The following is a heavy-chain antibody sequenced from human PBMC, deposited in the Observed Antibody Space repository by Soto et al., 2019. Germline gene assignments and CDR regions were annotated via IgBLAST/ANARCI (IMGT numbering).Heavy chain of an antibody. CDR1: GGSISSYY. Sequence: QVQLQESGPGLVKASETLSLTCTVSGGSISSYYWSWIRQPPGKGLEWIAYIYYSGSTNYNPSLKNRVTISVDRSKNQFSLKVSSVTAADTAVYYCARGSYYFDYWGQGTLVTVSS. V-gene: IGHV4-59*01. CDR2: IYYSGST. J-gene: IGHJ4*02. CDR3: ARGSYYFDY.